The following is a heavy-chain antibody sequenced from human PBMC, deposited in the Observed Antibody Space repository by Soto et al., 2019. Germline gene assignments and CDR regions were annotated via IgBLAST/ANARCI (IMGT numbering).Heavy chain of an antibody. V-gene: IGHV1-2*02. CDR3: AREITKYYDFWSGYYGAYYYYYGMDV. J-gene: IGHJ6*02. CDR2: INPNSGGT. Sequence: ASVKVSCQASGYTFTGYYMHWVRQAPGKGLDWMGWINPNSGGTNYAQKFQGRVTMTRDTSISTAYMELSRLRSDDTAVYYCAREITKYYDFWSGYYGAYYYYYGMDVWGQGTTVTVSS. D-gene: IGHD3-3*01. CDR1: GYTFTGYY.